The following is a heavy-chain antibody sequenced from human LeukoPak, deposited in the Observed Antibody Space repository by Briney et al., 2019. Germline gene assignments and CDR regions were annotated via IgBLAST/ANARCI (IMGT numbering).Heavy chain of an antibody. D-gene: IGHD1-14*01. V-gene: IGHV1-8*02. CDR1: GYTFVSYD. J-gene: IGHJ4*02. CDR3: AREVFSLYRGTTPSFDS. Sequence: ASVKVFCKTSGYTFVSYDINWVRQAPGQGLEWMGWMNPYSGNAGYAEKFQGRVTLTRNTSINTAYMEMNGLTNEDTAVYYCAREVFSLYRGTTPSFDSWGPGALVTVSS. CDR2: MNPYSGNA.